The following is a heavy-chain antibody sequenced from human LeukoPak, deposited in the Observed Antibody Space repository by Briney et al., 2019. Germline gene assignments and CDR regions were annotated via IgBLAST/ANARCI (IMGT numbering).Heavy chain of an antibody. Sequence: TLSLTSTVSGGSISRAGNYWSWIRQHPGKGLEWIGCLYSNGSTYYNPSLKSRVTISVDTSKNQFSLRLRSVTAADTAVYYSARGGTYGWFDPWGQGTLVTVSS. CDR2: LYSNGST. CDR1: GGSISRAGNY. J-gene: IGHJ5*02. V-gene: IGHV4-31*03. CDR3: ARGGTYGWFDP. D-gene: IGHD4-17*01.